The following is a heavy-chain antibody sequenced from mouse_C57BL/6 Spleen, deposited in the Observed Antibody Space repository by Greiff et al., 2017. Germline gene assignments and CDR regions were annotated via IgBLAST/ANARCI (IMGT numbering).Heavy chain of an antibody. CDR3: ASPSDYYGSSYGAY. Sequence: VQLQQSGAELARPGASVKLSCKASGYTLTSYGISWVKQRTGQGLEWIGEIYPRSGNTYYNEKFKGKATLTADKSSSTAYMELRSLTSEDSAVYFCASPSDYYGSSYGAYWGQGTLVTVSA. D-gene: IGHD1-1*01. V-gene: IGHV1-81*01. CDR2: IYPRSGNT. CDR1: GYTLTSYG. J-gene: IGHJ3*01.